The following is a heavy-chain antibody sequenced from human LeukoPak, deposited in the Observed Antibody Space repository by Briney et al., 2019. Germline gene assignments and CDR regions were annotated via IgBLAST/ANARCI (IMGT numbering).Heavy chain of an antibody. V-gene: IGHV1-8*01. CDR3: ARGWGTDYYYYYGMDV. CDR1: GYTFTSYD. Sequence: ASVKVSCKASGYTFTSYDINWVRQATGQGLEWMGWTNPNSGNTGYAQKFQGRVTMTRNTSISTAYMELSSLRSEDTAVYYCARGWGTDYYYYYGMDVWGQGTTVTVSS. D-gene: IGHD2-8*02. J-gene: IGHJ6*02. CDR2: TNPNSGNT.